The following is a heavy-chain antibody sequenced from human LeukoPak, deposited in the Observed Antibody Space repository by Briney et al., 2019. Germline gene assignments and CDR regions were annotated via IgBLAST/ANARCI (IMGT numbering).Heavy chain of an antibody. CDR3: ARDSFETDIDY. J-gene: IGHJ4*02. V-gene: IGHV3-7*01. CDR1: GFTFSRYW. D-gene: IGHD1-14*01. Sequence: GGSLRLSCAASGFTFSRYWMSWVRQAPGKGLEWVANIKEDGSEQYYPDSVKGRFTISRDNVKNSLYLQINNLRAEDTAVYYCARDSFETDIDYWGQGTLVTVSS. CDR2: IKEDGSEQ.